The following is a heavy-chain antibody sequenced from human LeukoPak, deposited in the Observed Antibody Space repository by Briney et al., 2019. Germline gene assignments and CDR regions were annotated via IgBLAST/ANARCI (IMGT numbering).Heavy chain of an antibody. Sequence: TSETLSLTCTVSGGSIGSYYWSWIRQAPGKGLEWIGFISYSGYTSYSPSLKSRVAISVDTSKSQFSLRLSSMTAADTAIYYCARGRNDNGGMFFDSWAQGTLVTVSA. CDR3: ARGRNDNGGMFFDS. D-gene: IGHD4-23*01. CDR2: ISYSGYT. J-gene: IGHJ4*02. V-gene: IGHV4-59*01. CDR1: GGSIGSYY.